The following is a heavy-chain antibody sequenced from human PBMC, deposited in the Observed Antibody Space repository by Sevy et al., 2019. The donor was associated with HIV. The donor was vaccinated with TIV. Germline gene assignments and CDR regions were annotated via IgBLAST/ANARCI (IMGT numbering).Heavy chain of an antibody. CDR2: INSGSTII. V-gene: IGHV3-48*01. CDR1: GFTFSSYN. J-gene: IGHJ6*02. D-gene: IGHD2-15*01. Sequence: GGSLRLSCVASGFTFSSYNFNWIRQAPGNGLELISFINSGSTIISHADSVKGRFTISRDSAKKSVYLQMNSLRVEDTAVYYCARDGGYSDYGMDLWGQGTPVTVSS. CDR3: ARDGGYSDYGMDL.